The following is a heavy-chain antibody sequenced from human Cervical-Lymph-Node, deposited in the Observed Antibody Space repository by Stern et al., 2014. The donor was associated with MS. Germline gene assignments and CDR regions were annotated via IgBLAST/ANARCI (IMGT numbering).Heavy chain of an antibody. V-gene: IGHV4-39*01. CDR2: VYHTGTP. CDR1: GASVSSGSYY. J-gene: IGHJ6*02. CDR3: ARHDQFLGGMDV. D-gene: IGHD3-3*01. Sequence: QLQLQESGPGLVKPSETLSLTCTVSGASVSSGSYYWGWIRQSPGKRLEWIGYVYHTGTPYSNTSLSRRATISIDTSNNHFFLKLPSVTATDTAVYYCARHDQFLGGMDVWGQGTTVTVSS.